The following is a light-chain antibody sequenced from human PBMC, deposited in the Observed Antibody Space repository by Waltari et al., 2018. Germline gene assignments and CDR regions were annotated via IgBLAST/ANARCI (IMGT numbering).Light chain of an antibody. J-gene: IGKJ1*01. CDR3: QQYYSPPRT. V-gene: IGKV3-11*01. Sequence: EIVLTQSPVTLSLSPGQRATLSCRASQSVDNFLGWYHQKPGQAPRLLIYDATKRAPGIPARFSGGGSATDFTLTISSLEPEDVAVYYCQQYYSPPRTFGQGTKVEIK. CDR2: DAT. CDR1: QSVDNF.